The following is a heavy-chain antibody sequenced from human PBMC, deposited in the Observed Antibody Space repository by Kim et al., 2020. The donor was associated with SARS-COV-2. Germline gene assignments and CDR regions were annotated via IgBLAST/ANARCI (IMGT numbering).Heavy chain of an antibody. CDR1: GFTFSGYA. Sequence: GGSLRLSCAASGFTFSGYAMHWVRQAPGKGLEYVSAISSDGGSTYYTNSVKGRFAISRDNSKNTLYLQMGSLRAEDMAVYYCARGRGGSMVRYMDVWGKGTTVTVSS. J-gene: IGHJ6*03. CDR3: ARGRGGSMVRYMDV. V-gene: IGHV3-64*01. D-gene: IGHD3-16*01. CDR2: ISSDGGST.